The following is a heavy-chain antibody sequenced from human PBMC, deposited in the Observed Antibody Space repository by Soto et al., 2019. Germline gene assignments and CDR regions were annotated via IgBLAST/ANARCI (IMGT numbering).Heavy chain of an antibody. CDR3: ARVPQSSRNYDFWSGYYRYNWFDP. CDR2: IYYSGST. D-gene: IGHD3-3*01. V-gene: IGHV4-30-4*01. Sequence: SETLSLTCTVSGGSISSGDYYWSWIRQPPGKGLEWIGYIYYSGSTYYNPSLKSRVTISVDTSKNQFSLKLSSVTAADTAVYYCARVPQSSRNYDFWSGYYRYNWFDPWGQGTLVTVSS. J-gene: IGHJ5*02. CDR1: GGSISSGDYY.